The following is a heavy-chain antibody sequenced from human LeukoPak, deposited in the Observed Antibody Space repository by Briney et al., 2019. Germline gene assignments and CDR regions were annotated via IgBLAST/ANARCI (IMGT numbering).Heavy chain of an antibody. CDR2: INPNSGGT. V-gene: IGHV1-2*06. CDR1: GYTFTGYY. Sequence: ASVKVSCKASGYTFTGYYMHWVRQAPGQGLEWMGRINPNSGGTNYAQKVQGRVTMTRDTSISTAYMELSRLRSDDTAVYYCARARGITGTTLGYWGQGTLVTVSS. D-gene: IGHD1-14*01. J-gene: IGHJ4*02. CDR3: ARARGITGTTLGY.